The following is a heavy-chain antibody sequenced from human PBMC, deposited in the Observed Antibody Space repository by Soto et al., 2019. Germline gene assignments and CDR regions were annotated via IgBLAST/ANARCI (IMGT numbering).Heavy chain of an antibody. CDR3: ARGVTIFGVDNWFDP. D-gene: IGHD3-3*01. V-gene: IGHV4-59*01. Sequence: SETLSLTCTVSGGSISSYYWSWIRQPPGKGLEWIGYIYYSGSTNYNPSLKSRVTISVDTSKNQFSLKLSSVTAADTAVYYCARGVTIFGVDNWFDPWGQGTLVTVSS. CDR2: IYYSGST. CDR1: GGSISSYY. J-gene: IGHJ5*02.